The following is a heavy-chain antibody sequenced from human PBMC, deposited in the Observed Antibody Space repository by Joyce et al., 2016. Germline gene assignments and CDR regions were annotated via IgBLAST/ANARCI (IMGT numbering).Heavy chain of an antibody. Sequence: EVQLVESGGGLMQPGGSLRLSCTASGFSVSSTYMNWIRQAPGKGLEWVSVIYVGGRTAYIDSVKGRFTISRDNSNNTLFLQMDSLKVDDTAAYYCARAPMTGPQHDSFDVWGQGTVVTVSS. CDR1: GFSVSSTY. CDR2: IYVGGRT. D-gene: IGHD3-9*01. V-gene: IGHV3-53*01. J-gene: IGHJ3*01. CDR3: ARAPMTGPQHDSFDV.